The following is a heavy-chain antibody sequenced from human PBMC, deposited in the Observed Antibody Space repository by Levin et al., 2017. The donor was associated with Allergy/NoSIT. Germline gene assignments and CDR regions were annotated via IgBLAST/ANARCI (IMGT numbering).Heavy chain of an antibody. CDR3: ARGITDPYGVDA. Sequence: SVKVSCKASGGTFSSFAISWVRQAPGQGLEWMGGIIPTFGTPYLAQKFQGRVTITADESTSTSYMQLSSLRPEDTAIYFCARGITDPYGVDAWGQGTTVIVSS. V-gene: IGHV1-69*13. CDR2: IIPTFGTP. CDR1: GGTFSSFA. J-gene: IGHJ6*02. D-gene: IGHD1-14*01.